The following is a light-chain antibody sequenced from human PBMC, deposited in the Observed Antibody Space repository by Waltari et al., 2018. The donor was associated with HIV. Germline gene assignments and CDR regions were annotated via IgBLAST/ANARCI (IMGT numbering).Light chain of an antibody. V-gene: IGKV1-39*01. CDR1: QFISRY. Sequence: DIQMTQSPSSLSASVGDTVTITCRASQFISRYLSWYQQTPGNAPKLLIYAASSLQRGVPSRFSGSGAGIDFTLTISGLQSEDFATYYCQQSYTNPYIFGLGTQVDIK. J-gene: IGKJ2*01. CDR2: AAS. CDR3: QQSYTNPYI.